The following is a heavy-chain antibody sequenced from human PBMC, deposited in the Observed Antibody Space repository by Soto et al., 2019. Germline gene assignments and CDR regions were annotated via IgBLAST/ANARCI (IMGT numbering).Heavy chain of an antibody. CDR2: IYWNDDK. CDR1: GFSLSTSGVG. J-gene: IGHJ4*02. CDR3: AHLPWYYDYVWGSYRREYPFDY. V-gene: IGHV2-5*01. D-gene: IGHD3-16*02. Sequence: KESGPTLVKPTQTLTLTCTFSGFSLSTSGVGVGWIRQPPGKALEWLALIYWNDDKRYSPSLKSRLTITKDTSKNQVVLTMTNMDPVDTATYYCAHLPWYYDYVWGSYRREYPFDYWGQGTLVTVSS.